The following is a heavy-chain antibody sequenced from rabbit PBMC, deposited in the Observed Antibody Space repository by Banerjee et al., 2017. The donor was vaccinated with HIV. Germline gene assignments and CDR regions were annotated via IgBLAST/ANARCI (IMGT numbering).Heavy chain of an antibody. D-gene: IGHD4-1*01. V-gene: IGHV1S40*01. CDR1: GVSFSLSSY. J-gene: IGHJ4*01. CDR2: IDDGSSGFT. CDR3: ARDLAGAIGWNFYL. Sequence: QSLEESGGDLVKPGASLTLTCTASGVSFSLSSYMCWVRQAPGKGLEWIGCIDDGSSGFTYYATWAKGRFTCSKTSSTTVTLQMTSLTVADTATYFCARDLAGAIGWNFYLWGPGTLVTVS.